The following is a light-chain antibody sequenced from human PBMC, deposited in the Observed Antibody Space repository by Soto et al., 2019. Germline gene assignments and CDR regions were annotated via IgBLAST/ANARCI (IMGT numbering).Light chain of an antibody. Sequence: QPVLTQSPSASASLGASVKLTCTLSRGHSNYAIACHQQQSEKGPRYLMKLNSDGSHSKGDGIPDRFSGSSSGAERYLTISSLQSEDEADYYCQTWGSGIVVFGGGTQLTVL. CDR3: QTWGSGIVV. J-gene: IGLJ2*01. CDR1: RGHSNYA. V-gene: IGLV4-69*01. CDR2: LNSDGSH.